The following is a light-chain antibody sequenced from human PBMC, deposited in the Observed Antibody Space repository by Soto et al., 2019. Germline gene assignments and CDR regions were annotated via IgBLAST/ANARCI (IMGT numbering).Light chain of an antibody. CDR1: QSLLHSNGYIP. J-gene: IGKJ2*01. Sequence: IVMTQSPLSLPVTPGEPASISCRSCQSLLHSNGYIPFCWYLQKPGQTPPVLIYLGSTRASGVPGRFSGSGSGTDFTLEISRVEAEDVGTYCCMQALQPPYTFGQGTKLELK. V-gene: IGKV2-28*01. CDR2: LGS. CDR3: MQALQPPYT.